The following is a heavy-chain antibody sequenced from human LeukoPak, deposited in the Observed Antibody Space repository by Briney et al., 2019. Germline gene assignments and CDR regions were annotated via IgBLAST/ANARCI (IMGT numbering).Heavy chain of an antibody. D-gene: IGHD4-17*01. CDR1: GGSISSGGYY. Sequence: PSETLSLTCTVSGGSISSGGYYWSWIRQHPGKGLEWIGFISYSGSTYYNPSLKSRVTISVDTSKNQFSLKLSSVTAADTAVYYCARGEHGDRVDYWGQGTLVTVSS. CDR2: ISYSGST. CDR3: ARGEHGDRVDY. V-gene: IGHV4-31*03. J-gene: IGHJ4*02.